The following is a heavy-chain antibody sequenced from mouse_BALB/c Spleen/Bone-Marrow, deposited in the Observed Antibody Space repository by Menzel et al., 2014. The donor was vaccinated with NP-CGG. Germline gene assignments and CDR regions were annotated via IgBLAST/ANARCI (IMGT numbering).Heavy chain of an antibody. CDR3: ARHHRYAYYFDH. CDR1: GYTFXSSW. J-gene: IGHJ2*01. Sequence: VKLQESGSVLVRPGASVKLSCQASGYTFXSSWMHWAKQRPGQGLKWIGEIHPNSGNTNYNERFKGKATLTVDTSSSTAYVDLSSLTAEDSAVYLCARHHRYAYYFDHWGQGTTLTVSS. D-gene: IGHD2-14*01. V-gene: IGHV1S130*01. CDR2: IHPNSGNT.